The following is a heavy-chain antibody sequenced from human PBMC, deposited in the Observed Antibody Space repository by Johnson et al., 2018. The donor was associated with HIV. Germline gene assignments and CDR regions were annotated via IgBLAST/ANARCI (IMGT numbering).Heavy chain of an antibody. CDR2: ISINGDTT. V-gene: IGHV3-64*01. CDR1: GFIFSTAA. CDR3: ARGYCSGGICYPNDAFDI. Sequence: VQVVESGGGLVQPGGSLRLSCAASGFIFSTAAMHWVRQAPGKGLEYVASISINGDTTYYARSVQDRFTISRDNSKNTLYLQMDSLRAEDMAIYYCARGYCSGGICYPNDAFDIWGQGTMVTVS. D-gene: IGHD2-15*01. J-gene: IGHJ3*02.